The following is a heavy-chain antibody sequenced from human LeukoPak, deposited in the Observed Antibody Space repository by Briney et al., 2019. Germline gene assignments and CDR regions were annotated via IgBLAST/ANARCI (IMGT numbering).Heavy chain of an antibody. J-gene: IGHJ4*02. CDR2: IKQDGSEK. D-gene: IGHD3-22*01. V-gene: IGHV3-7*01. CDR1: GFSFSSYW. CDR3: AKLAYYESHFDY. Sequence: GSLRLSCAASGFSFSSYWMSWVRQAPGKGLEWVANIKQDGSEKYYVDSVRGRFTISRDNAKNSLNLQMNSLRAEDTAVYYCAKLAYYESHFDYWGQGTLVTVSS.